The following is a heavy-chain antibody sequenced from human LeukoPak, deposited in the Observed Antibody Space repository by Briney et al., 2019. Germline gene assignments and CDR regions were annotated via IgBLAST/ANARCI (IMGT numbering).Heavy chain of an antibody. D-gene: IGHD3-22*01. J-gene: IGHJ3*02. CDR1: GFTFSSYW. V-gene: IGHV3-7*01. CDR3: ARDQVEGDASSGYHYHDAFDI. Sequence: QPGGSLRLSCAASGFTFSSYWMNWVRQAPGKGLEWVANIKQDGSEKYYVDSVKGRFTISRDNAMNSLFLQMNSLRAEDTAVYFCARDQVEGDASSGYHYHDAFDIWGQGTMVTVSS. CDR2: IKQDGSEK.